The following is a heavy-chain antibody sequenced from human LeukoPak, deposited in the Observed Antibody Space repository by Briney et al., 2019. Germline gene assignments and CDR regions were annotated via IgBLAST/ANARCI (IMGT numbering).Heavy chain of an antibody. J-gene: IGHJ4*02. CDR1: GGSISSSSYF. CDR3: ARQMNTMTADY. V-gene: IGHV4-39*01. CDR2: IFYSGST. D-gene: IGHD3-3*01. Sequence: SETLSLTCTVSGGSISSSSYFWGWIRQPPGKGLEWIGSIFYSGSTYYNPSLNSGVTISIDTSKNQFSLRLSSVTAADTAVYYCARQMNTMTADYWGQGTLVTVSS.